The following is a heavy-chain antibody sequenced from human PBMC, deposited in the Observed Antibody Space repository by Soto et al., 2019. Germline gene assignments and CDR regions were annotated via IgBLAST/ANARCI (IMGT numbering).Heavy chain of an antibody. Sequence: QVQLQESGPGLVKPSETLSLTCTVSGGSISSYYWSWIRQPPGKGLEWIGYIYYSGSTNYNPSLKSRVTISVDTSKNQFSLKLSSVTAADTAVYYCARGFGELLYGVPLGRWFDPWGQGTLVTVSS. J-gene: IGHJ5*02. V-gene: IGHV4-59*01. CDR2: IYYSGST. CDR3: ARGFGELLYGVPLGRWFDP. CDR1: GGSISSYY. D-gene: IGHD3-10*01.